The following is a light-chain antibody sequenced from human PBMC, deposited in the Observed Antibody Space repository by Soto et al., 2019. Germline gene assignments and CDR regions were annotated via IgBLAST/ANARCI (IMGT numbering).Light chain of an antibody. V-gene: IGKV3-11*01. CDR1: QSVSSD. CDR2: GAS. Sequence: EIVLTQSPATLSLSPGERATLSCRASQSVSSDLAWYQQKPGQAPRLLIYGASNRATGIPARFSGSGSGTDFTLTISSLEPEDFAVYFCQQRASPPLTFGGGTKVEIK. J-gene: IGKJ4*01. CDR3: QQRASPPLT.